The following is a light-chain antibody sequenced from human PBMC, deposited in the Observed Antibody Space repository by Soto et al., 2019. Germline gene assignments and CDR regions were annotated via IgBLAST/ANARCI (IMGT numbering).Light chain of an antibody. V-gene: IGKV3-20*01. CDR2: AAS. J-gene: IGKJ2*01. Sequence: EIVLTQSPGTLSLPPGARATLSCRASQSISASYLAWYKQKPGQAPRLLIYAASSRATGIADRFSGSGSGTDFTLTISRLEPEDFAVYYCHHYGSSPPDTFGQGTKLEI. CDR3: HHYGSSPPDT. CDR1: QSISASY.